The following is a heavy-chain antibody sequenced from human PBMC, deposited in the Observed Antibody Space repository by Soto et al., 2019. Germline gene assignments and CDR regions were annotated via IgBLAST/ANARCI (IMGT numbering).Heavy chain of an antibody. V-gene: IGHV3-33*01. CDR2: TSSDGNTK. D-gene: IGHD1-26*01. CDR1: GFSFRNYG. CDR3: ARWGGSYYESWCDP. Sequence: QVLLVESGGGVVQPGTSLRLSCAASGFSFRNYGMHWVRQAPGKGLEWVAVTSSDGNTKNYAASVKGRFTISSDTSKNTLYLKMSSLSAEDTALYYCARWGGSYYESWCDPWGQGTLVIVSS. J-gene: IGHJ5*02.